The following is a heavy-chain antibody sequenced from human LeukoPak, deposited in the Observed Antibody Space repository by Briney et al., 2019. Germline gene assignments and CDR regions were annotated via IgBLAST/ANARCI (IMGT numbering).Heavy chain of an antibody. D-gene: IGHD2-21*02. V-gene: IGHV3-7*01. Sequence: PGRSLRLSCAASGFTFSSYAMHWVRQAPAKGLEWVGNINQDASEINYVDSVRGRFTISRDNAKNSLHLQMNSLRAEDTAVYYCATDRDNSDWQKRFDSWGQGTLVTVSS. CDR3: ATDRDNSDWQKRFDS. CDR2: INQDASEI. J-gene: IGHJ4*02. CDR1: GFTFSSYA.